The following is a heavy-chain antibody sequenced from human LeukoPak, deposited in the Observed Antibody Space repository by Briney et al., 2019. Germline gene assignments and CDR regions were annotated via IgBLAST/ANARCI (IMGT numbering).Heavy chain of an antibody. J-gene: IGHJ6*02. CDR3: ARDQGLGLWGMDV. V-gene: IGHV1-2*02. D-gene: IGHD6-19*01. Sequence: ASVKVSCKASGYTFTGYYMHWVRQAPGQGLEWMGWINPNSGGTNYAQKLQGRVTMTRDTSISTAYMELSRLRSDDTAVYYCARDQGLGLWGMDVWGQGTTVTVSS. CDR2: INPNSGGT. CDR1: GYTFTGYY.